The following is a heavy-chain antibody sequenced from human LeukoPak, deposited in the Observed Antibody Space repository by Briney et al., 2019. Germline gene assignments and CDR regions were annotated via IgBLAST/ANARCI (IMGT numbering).Heavy chain of an antibody. D-gene: IGHD2-21*01. Sequence: ASVKVSCKASGYTFTGYYIHWVRQAPGQGLEWMGWINPNSGGTNYAQKFQGRVTMTRDTSISTAYMELSRLRSDDTAVYYCARGWGYSGHFDYWGQGTLVTVSS. CDR3: ARGWGYSGHFDY. J-gene: IGHJ4*02. V-gene: IGHV1-2*02. CDR2: INPNSGGT. CDR1: GYTFTGYY.